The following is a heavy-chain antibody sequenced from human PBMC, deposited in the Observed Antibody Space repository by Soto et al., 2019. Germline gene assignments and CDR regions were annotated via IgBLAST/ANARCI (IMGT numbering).Heavy chain of an antibody. V-gene: IGHV1-18*01. CDR1: GYTFNTYG. Sequence: GASVKVSCKASGYTFNTYGITWLRQAPGQGLEWMGWISGYNGNTNYAQTLQGRGTMTTDTSTSTAYLELRSLRSDDTAVYYCARTVEYDSIPYYYADFWGQGTLVP. J-gene: IGHJ4*01. D-gene: IGHD2-21*01. CDR2: ISGYNGNT. CDR3: ARTVEYDSIPYYYADF.